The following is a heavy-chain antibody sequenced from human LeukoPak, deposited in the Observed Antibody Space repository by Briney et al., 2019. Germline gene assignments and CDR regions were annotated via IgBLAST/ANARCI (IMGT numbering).Heavy chain of an antibody. Sequence: PGGSLRLSCAASGFTFSSYSMNWVRQAPGKGLEWVSSISSSSSYIYYADSVKGRFTISRDNAKNSLYLQMNSLRAEDTAVYYCARTSGGSLKGDFDYWGQGTLVTVSS. V-gene: IGHV3-21*01. CDR1: GFTFSSYS. J-gene: IGHJ4*02. CDR2: ISSSSSYI. D-gene: IGHD2-15*01. CDR3: ARTSGGSLKGDFDY.